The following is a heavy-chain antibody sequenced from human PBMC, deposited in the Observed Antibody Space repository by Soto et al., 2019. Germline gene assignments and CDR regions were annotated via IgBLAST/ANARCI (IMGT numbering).Heavy chain of an antibody. CDR2: IYYSGTT. CDR3: ARAKPTMIVPENF. V-gene: IGHV4-61*01. D-gene: IGHD3-22*01. J-gene: IGHJ4*02. CDR1: GDSVNSATYY. Sequence: QVQLQESGPGLVKPSETLSLTCTVSGDSVNSATYYWSWIRQPPGKGLEWIGYIYYSGTTKYNPSLKRRVTISVDTSKNQFSLNLSSVTAADTAIYYCARAKPTMIVPENFWGQGTLVTVSS.